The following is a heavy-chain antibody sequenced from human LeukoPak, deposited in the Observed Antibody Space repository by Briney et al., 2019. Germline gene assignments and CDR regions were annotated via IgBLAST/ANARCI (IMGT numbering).Heavy chain of an antibody. V-gene: IGHV4-39*01. CDR1: GGSISSSSYY. Sequence: PSETLSLTCTVSGGSISSSSYYWGWIRQPPGKGLGWIGSIYYSGSTYYNPSLKSRVTISVDTSKNQFSLKLSSVTAADTAVYYCARLDYGDYGGVDYWGQGTLVTVSS. CDR2: IYYSGST. D-gene: IGHD4-17*01. CDR3: ARLDYGDYGGVDY. J-gene: IGHJ4*02.